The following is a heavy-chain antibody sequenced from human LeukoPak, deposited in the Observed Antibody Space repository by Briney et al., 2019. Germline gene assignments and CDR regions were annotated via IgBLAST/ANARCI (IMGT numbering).Heavy chain of an antibody. J-gene: IGHJ4*02. CDR3: ARGDPNVDY. CDR1: RGSISSGGYY. V-gene: IGHV4-30-4*01. CDR2: IFYTGST. Sequence: KTSETLSLTCTVSRGSISSGGYYWTWIRQPPGKGLEWMGYIFYTGSTYSNPSLRSRVSISLDTSKSQFSLKLSSVTAADTAVYYCARGDPNVDYWGQGTLVTVSS.